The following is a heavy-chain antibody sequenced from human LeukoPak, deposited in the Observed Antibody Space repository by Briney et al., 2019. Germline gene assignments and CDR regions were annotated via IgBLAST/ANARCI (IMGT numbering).Heavy chain of an antibody. Sequence: GGSLRLSCAASGFTFSSYAMTWVRQAPGKGLEWISAISGSAYSTSYADSVKGGFTISRDNSKNTLYLQMNSLRAEDTAIYYCARNTSGFKLGDAFDIWGQGTMVTVSS. CDR3: ARNTSGFKLGDAFDI. CDR2: ISGSAYST. V-gene: IGHV3-23*01. CDR1: GFTFSSYA. J-gene: IGHJ3*02. D-gene: IGHD3-22*01.